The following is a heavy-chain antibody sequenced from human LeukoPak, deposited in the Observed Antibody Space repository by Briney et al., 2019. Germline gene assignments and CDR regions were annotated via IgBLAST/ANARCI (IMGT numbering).Heavy chain of an antibody. CDR2: INHSGST. CDR3: ARGEGYGSGSYYTN. CDR1: GGSFSGYY. V-gene: IGHV4-34*01. D-gene: IGHD3-10*01. J-gene: IGHJ4*02. Sequence: PSETLSLTCAVYGGSFSGYYWSWIRQPPGKGLEWIGEINHSGSTNYNPSLKSRVTISVDTSKNQFSLKLSSVTAADTAVYYCARGEGYGSGSYYTNWGQGTLVTVSS.